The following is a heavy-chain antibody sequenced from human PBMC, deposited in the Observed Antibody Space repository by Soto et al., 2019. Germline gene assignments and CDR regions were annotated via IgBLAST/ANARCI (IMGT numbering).Heavy chain of an antibody. CDR3: AKGGVQLWWS. CDR2: ISGSGGGT. CDR1: GFTFNNYA. Sequence: EVQLLESGGGLVQPGGSLRLSCAASGFTFNNYAMSWVRQAPGKGLEWVSAISGSGGGTYYADSVKGRFTGSRDNSKNTLYLQMNSLRVDDTAIYCCAKGGVQLWWSWGQGTLVTVSS. J-gene: IGHJ5*02. V-gene: IGHV3-23*01. D-gene: IGHD5-18*01.